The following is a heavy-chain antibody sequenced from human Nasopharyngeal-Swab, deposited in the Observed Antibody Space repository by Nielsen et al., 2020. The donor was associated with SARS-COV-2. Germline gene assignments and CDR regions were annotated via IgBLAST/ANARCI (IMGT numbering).Heavy chain of an antibody. D-gene: IGHD4-17*01. V-gene: IGHV3-74*01. J-gene: IGHJ5*01. Sequence: GESLKISCEASGFTFSNYWMHWVRQTPGKGLVWVSRINTDGSVTNYADSVKGRFTISRDNSRNTLYLQMNSLTAEDTAVYFCAKDYRIGYGDMFDSWGQGTLVTVSS. CDR2: INTDGSVT. CDR1: GFTFSNYW. CDR3: AKDYRIGYGDMFDS.